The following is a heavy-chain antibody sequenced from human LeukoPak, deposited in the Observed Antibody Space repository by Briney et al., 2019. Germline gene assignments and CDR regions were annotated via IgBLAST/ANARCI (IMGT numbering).Heavy chain of an antibody. V-gene: IGHV4-59*08. CDR3: ARLSIQLALLDY. D-gene: IGHD5-18*01. CDR1: GGSISSYY. Sequence: SETLSLTCTVSGGSISSYYWSWIRQPPGKGLEWIGYIYYSGSTNYNPSLKSRVTISVDTSKNQFSLKLSSVTAADTAVYYCARLSIQLALLDYWGQGTLVTVSS. CDR2: IYYSGST. J-gene: IGHJ4*02.